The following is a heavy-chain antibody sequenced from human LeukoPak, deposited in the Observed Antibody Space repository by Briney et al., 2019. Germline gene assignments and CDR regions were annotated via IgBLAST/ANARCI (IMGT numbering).Heavy chain of an antibody. J-gene: IGHJ4*02. CDR2: ISYDGSSK. CDR1: GFTFSNYG. CDR3: AKDLRSSGGYYFDY. Sequence: PGRSLRLSCAASGFTFSNYGMHSVRQAPRKGLEWVAVISYDGSSKYYTDSVKGRFTISRDNSKSTLYLKMNSLRAEDSAVYYCAKDLRSSGGYYFDYWGQGTLVTVSS. V-gene: IGHV3-30*18. D-gene: IGHD6-6*01.